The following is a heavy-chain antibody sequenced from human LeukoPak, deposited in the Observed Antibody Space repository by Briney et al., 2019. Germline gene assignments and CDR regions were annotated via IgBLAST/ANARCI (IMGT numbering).Heavy chain of an antibody. CDR1: GFSFSTNW. V-gene: IGHV3-7*04. CDR2: IKTDGSET. CDR3: GRGSSSASNIGVFDT. J-gene: IGHJ3*02. D-gene: IGHD6-13*01. Sequence: GGSLRLSCAASGFSFSTNWMSWVRQALGKGPEWVANIKTDGSETYYVDSVKGRFTISRDNAKNSLYLEMNSLRAEDTAVYHGGRGSSSASNIGVFDTGAPGKMVTVSS.